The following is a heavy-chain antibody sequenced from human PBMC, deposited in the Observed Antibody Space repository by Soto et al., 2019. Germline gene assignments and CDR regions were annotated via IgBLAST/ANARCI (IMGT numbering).Heavy chain of an antibody. V-gene: IGHV4-34*01. D-gene: IGHD6-13*01. CDR3: ARGFGAAAGWFDP. CDR1: GGSFRGFY. Sequence: SETLSLTCAVSGGSFRGFYWTWIRQSPGKGLEWLGDINHVGITNYNPSLKSRVTISVDTSKNQFSLKLSSVTAADTAVYYCARGFGAAAGWFDPWGQGTLVTVSS. CDR2: INHVGIT. J-gene: IGHJ5*02.